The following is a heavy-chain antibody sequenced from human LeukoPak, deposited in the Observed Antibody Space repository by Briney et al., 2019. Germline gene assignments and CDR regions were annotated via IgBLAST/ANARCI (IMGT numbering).Heavy chain of an antibody. CDR1: GFTFDDYA. D-gene: IGHD6-19*01. CDR3: ARGTGNGWYYYFDY. J-gene: IGHJ4*02. Sequence: GGSLRLSCAASGFTFDDYAMHWVRQAPGKGLEWVSGISWNSGSIAYADSVKGRFTISRDNAKNSLYLQMSSLRAEDMALYYCARGTGNGWYYYFDYWGQGTLVTVSS. CDR2: ISWNSGSI. V-gene: IGHV3-9*03.